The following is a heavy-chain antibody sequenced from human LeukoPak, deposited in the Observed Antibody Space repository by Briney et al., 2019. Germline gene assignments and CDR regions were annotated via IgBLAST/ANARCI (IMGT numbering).Heavy chain of an antibody. Sequence: GGSLRLSCTTSGFIFNNYGMAWVRQAPGKGPEWVSSMSGGGSNAQYADSVKGRLTISRDSKNTLYLDMDSLRADDTAVYFCAKRGGYDYGSHFASWGQGVLVTVSS. CDR2: MSGGGSNA. CDR3: AKRGGYDYGSHFAS. J-gene: IGHJ4*02. V-gene: IGHV3-23*01. CDR1: GFIFNNYG. D-gene: IGHD3-10*01.